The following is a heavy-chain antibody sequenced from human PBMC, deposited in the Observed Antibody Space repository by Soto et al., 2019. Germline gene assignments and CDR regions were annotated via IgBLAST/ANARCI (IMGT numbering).Heavy chain of an antibody. J-gene: IGHJ5*02. CDR2: ISWNSNNI. CDR3: ARHPERIAQIGWFDP. Sequence: GGSLRLSCAASGFTFDNYVMHWVRQARGKGLEWVSGISWNSNNIAYADSVKGRFTISRDNAKNSLYLQMNSLRAEDTAVYYCARHPERIAQIGWFDPWGQGTLVTVSS. CDR1: GFTFDNYV. V-gene: IGHV3-9*01. D-gene: IGHD6-13*01.